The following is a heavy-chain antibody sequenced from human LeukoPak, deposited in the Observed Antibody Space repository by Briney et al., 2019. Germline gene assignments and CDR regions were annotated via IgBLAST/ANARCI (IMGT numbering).Heavy chain of an antibody. V-gene: IGHV1-18*01. CDR2: ISAYNGNT. Sequence: GASVKVSCKASGYTFTSYGISWVRQAPGQGLEWMGWISAYNGNTNYAQKLQGRVTMTTDTSTSTAYMELRSLRSDDTAVYYCARAKATNPYYYYYYVDVWGKGTTVTVSS. J-gene: IGHJ6*03. D-gene: IGHD5-12*01. CDR1: GYTFTSYG. CDR3: ARAKATNPYYYYYYVDV.